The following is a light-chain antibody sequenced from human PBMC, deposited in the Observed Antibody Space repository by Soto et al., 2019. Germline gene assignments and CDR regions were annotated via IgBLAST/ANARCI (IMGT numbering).Light chain of an antibody. Sequence: EIVLTQSPATLSVSPGERATLSFSASQSVSNNYLAWYQQKPGQAPRLLIYGASGRATGIPNRFSGSGSGTDFTFTITRLEPDDFAVYYCQVFDGSIWTFGQGTKVDIK. CDR2: GAS. J-gene: IGKJ1*01. CDR3: QVFDGSIWT. V-gene: IGKV3-20*01. CDR1: QSVSNNY.